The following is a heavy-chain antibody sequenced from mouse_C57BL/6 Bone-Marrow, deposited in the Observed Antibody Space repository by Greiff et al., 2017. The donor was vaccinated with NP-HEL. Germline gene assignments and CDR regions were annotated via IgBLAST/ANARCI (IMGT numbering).Heavy chain of an antibody. CDR3: ARRPLITGYWYFDV. J-gene: IGHJ1*03. CDR1: GFTFSSYG. V-gene: IGHV5-6*01. Sequence: EVQLVESGGDLVKHGGSLKLSCAASGFTFSSYGMSWVRQTPDKRLEWVATISSGGSYTYYPDSVKGRFTISRDNAKNTLYLQMSSLKSEDTAMYYCARRPLITGYWYFDVWGTGTTVTVSS. D-gene: IGHD1-1*01. CDR2: ISSGGSYT.